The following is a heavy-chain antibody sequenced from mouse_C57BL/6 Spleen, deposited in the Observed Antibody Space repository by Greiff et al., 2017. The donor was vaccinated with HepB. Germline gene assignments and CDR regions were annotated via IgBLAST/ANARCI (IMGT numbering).Heavy chain of an antibody. CDR2: ISSGSSTI. CDR1: GFTFSDYG. V-gene: IGHV5-17*01. Sequence: EVKLVESGGGLVKPGGSLKLSCAASGFTFSDYGMHWVRQAPEKGLEWVAYISSGSSTIYYADTVKGRFTISRDNAKNTLFLQMTSLRSEDTAMYYCASASRRYYAMDYWGQGTSVTVSS. CDR3: ASASRRYYAMDY. D-gene: IGHD6-1*01. J-gene: IGHJ4*01.